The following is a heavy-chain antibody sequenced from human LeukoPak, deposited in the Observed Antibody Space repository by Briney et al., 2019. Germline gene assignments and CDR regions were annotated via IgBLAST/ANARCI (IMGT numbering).Heavy chain of an antibody. CDR2: INHSGST. Sequence: SETLSLTCAVYGGSFSGYYWSWIRQPPGKGLEWIGEINHSGSTNYDPSLKSRVTISVDTSKNQFSLKLSSVTAADTAVYYCARVSYSSSFLGYYYYYMDVWGKGTTVTVSS. D-gene: IGHD6-6*01. J-gene: IGHJ6*03. CDR1: GGSFSGYY. CDR3: ARVSYSSSFLGYYYYYMDV. V-gene: IGHV4-34*01.